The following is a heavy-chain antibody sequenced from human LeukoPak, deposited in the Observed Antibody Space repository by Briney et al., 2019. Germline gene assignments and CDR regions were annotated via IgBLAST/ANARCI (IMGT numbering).Heavy chain of an antibody. CDR1: GFSFSSYW. CDR2: IKQDGGEE. CDR3: AREDHSNYNY. V-gene: IGHV3-7*01. J-gene: IGHJ4*02. Sequence: GGSLRLSCGVSGFSFSSYWMSWVRQAPGKGLEWVANIKQDGGEEYYVDSVKGRFTISRDNAKNSLYLQMNSLRVEATAVYYCAREDHSNYNYWGQGTLVTVSS. D-gene: IGHD4-11*01.